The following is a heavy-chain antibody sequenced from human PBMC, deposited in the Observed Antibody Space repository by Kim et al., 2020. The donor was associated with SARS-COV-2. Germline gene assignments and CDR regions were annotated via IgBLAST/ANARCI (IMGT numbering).Heavy chain of an antibody. Sequence: PGESLECIASISFSGIPFSTPSLKSRATISVDTSKNQFSLNRTSVTAADTAVYYCARRLDNWNVVYFDNWGQGTLVRVSS. V-gene: IGHV4-30-2*03. CDR3: ARRLDNWNVVYFDN. J-gene: IGHJ4*02. CDR2: ISFSGIP. D-gene: IGHD1-1*01.